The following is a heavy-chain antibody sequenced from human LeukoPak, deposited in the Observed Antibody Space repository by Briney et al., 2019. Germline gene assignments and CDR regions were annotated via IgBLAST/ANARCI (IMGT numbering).Heavy chain of an antibody. CDR1: GYNFPIYW. V-gene: IGHV5-51*01. Sequence: GESLKISCQGSGYNFPIYWIGWVRQMPGQGLEWMGIIYPDDSNTIYGPSFQGQVTISADKSINTAYLEWSSLKASDTAVYYCARRKNGFDIWGQGTMVTVSS. CDR2: IYPDDSNT. CDR3: ARRKNGFDI. J-gene: IGHJ3*02.